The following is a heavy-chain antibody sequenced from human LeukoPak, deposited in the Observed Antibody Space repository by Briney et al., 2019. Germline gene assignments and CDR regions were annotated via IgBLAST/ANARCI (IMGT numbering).Heavy chain of an antibody. Sequence: GGSLRLSCAASGFTFTSYAMEWVRQAPGKGLEWLSSLTSSSNYIYYADSVKGRFTISRDNAKNSLYLQMNSLRAEDTAVYYCAREIRFLEWLSDYWGQGTLVTVSS. CDR3: AREIRFLEWLSDY. CDR2: LTSSSNYI. CDR1: GFTFTSYA. D-gene: IGHD3-3*01. J-gene: IGHJ4*02. V-gene: IGHV3-21*01.